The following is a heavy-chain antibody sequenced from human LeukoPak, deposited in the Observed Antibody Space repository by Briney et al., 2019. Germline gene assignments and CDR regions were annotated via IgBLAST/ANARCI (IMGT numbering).Heavy chain of an antibody. V-gene: IGHV4-39*01. Sequence: SETLSLTCTVSGGSISSSSYYWRWIRQPPGKGLEWIGSIYYSGSTYYNPSLKGRVTISVDTSKNQFSPKLRSVTAAGTAVYYCARHAITGTTGWGQGTLVTVSS. CDR3: ARHAITGTTG. CDR2: IYYSGST. D-gene: IGHD1-7*01. J-gene: IGHJ4*02. CDR1: GGSISSSSYY.